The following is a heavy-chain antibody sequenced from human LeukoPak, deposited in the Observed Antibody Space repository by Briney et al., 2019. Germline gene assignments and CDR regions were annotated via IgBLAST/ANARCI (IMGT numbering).Heavy chain of an antibody. Sequence: GGSLRLSCATSGFTFSNYAMSWVRQAPGKGLEWVSSISSSSSYIYYADSVKGRFTISRDNAKNSLYLQMNSLRAEDTAVYYCARDPPGGWGQGTLVTVSS. CDR2: ISSSSSYI. V-gene: IGHV3-21*01. D-gene: IGHD3-10*01. J-gene: IGHJ4*02. CDR3: ARDPPGG. CDR1: GFTFSNYA.